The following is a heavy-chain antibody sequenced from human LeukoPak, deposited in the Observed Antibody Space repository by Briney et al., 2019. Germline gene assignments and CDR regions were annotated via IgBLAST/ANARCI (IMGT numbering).Heavy chain of an antibody. Sequence: ASVKVSCKASGYTFTSYGISWVRQAPGQGLEWMGWISAYNGNTNYAQKLQGRVTMTTDTSTSTAYTELRSLRSDDTAVYYCARGGGVEIAARKTTVNDYWGQGTLVTVSS. V-gene: IGHV1-18*01. CDR1: GYTFTSYG. CDR2: ISAYNGNT. J-gene: IGHJ4*02. CDR3: ARGGGVEIAARKTTVNDY. D-gene: IGHD3-16*01.